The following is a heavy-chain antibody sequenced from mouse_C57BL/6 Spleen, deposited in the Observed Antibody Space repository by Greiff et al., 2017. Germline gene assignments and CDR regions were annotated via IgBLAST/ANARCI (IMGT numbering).Heavy chain of an antibody. Sequence: EVQLVESGGGLVKPGGSLKLSCAASGFTFSDYGMHWVRQAPEKGLEWVAYISSGSSTIYYADTVKGRFTLSRDNAKNTLFLQMTRLRSEATAMYDCARRRATRVDWYFDVWGTGTTVTVSS. J-gene: IGHJ1*03. CDR3: ARRRATRVDWYFDV. CDR2: ISSGSSTI. V-gene: IGHV5-17*01. CDR1: GFTFSDYG. D-gene: IGHD3-1*01.